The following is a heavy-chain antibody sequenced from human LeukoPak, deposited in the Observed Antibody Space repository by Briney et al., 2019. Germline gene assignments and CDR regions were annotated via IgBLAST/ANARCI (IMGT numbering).Heavy chain of an antibody. CDR2: INSDGSST. V-gene: IGHV3-74*01. D-gene: IGHD1-26*01. CDR3: ARGIVGANSFL. J-gene: IGHJ4*02. Sequence: GGSLRLSCAASGFTYSSYWMHWVRQAPGKGLVWVSRINSDGSSTSYADSVKGRFTISRDNAKNTLYLQMNSLRAEDTAVYYCARGIVGANSFLWGQGTLVTVSS. CDR1: GFTYSSYW.